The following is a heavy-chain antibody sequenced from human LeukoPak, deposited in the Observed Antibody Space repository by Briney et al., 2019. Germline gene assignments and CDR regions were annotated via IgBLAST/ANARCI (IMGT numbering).Heavy chain of an antibody. J-gene: IGHJ4*02. CDR3: ARDRLIAVAGNFDY. Sequence: PGGSLRLSCAASGFTFSSYSMNWVRQAPGKGLEWVSSISSSSYTYYADSVKGRFTISRDNAKNSLYLQMNSLRAEDTAVYYCARDRLIAVAGNFDYWGQGTLVTVSS. CDR1: GFTFSSYS. CDR2: ISSSSYT. D-gene: IGHD6-19*01. V-gene: IGHV3-21*01.